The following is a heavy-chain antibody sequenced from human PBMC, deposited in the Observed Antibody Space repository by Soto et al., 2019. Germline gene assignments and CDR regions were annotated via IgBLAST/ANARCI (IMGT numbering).Heavy chain of an antibody. J-gene: IGHJ4*02. Sequence: ASVKVSCKASGYTFTSYGISWVRQAPGQGLEWMGWISAYNGNTNYAQKLQGRVTMTTDTSTSTAYMELRSLRSDDTAVYYCARDESYYGSGSYEVYWGQGTLVTVSS. V-gene: IGHV1-18*01. CDR2: ISAYNGNT. CDR1: GYTFTSYG. CDR3: ARDESYYGSGSYEVY. D-gene: IGHD3-10*01.